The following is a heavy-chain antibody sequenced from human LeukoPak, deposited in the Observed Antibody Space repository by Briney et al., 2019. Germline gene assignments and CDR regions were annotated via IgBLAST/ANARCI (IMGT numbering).Heavy chain of an antibody. CDR3: AKDRSGYNYPYYFDY. CDR1: GFTFSSYA. J-gene: IGHJ4*02. V-gene: IGHV3-23*01. CDR2: ISGSGGST. D-gene: IGHD5-12*01. Sequence: PGGSLRLSCAASGFTFSSYAMSWVRQAPGKGLEWVSAISGSGGSTYYADSVKGRFTISRDNSKSTLYLQMNGLRAEDTAVYYCAKDRSGYNYPYYFDYWGQGTLVTVSS.